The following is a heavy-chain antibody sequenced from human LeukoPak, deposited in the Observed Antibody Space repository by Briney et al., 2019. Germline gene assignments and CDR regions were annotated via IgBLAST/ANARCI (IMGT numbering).Heavy chain of an antibody. CDR1: GGSISSYY. J-gene: IGHJ3*02. CDR3: ARARMGPYYYGSGNRGAFDI. Sequence: PSETLSLTCTVSGGSISSYYWSWIRQPPGKGLEWIGDIYYSGSTNYNPSLKSRVTISVDTSKNQFSLKLSSVTAADTAVYYCARARMGPYYYGSGNRGAFDIWGQGTMVTVSS. CDR2: IYYSGST. D-gene: IGHD3-10*01. V-gene: IGHV4-59*01.